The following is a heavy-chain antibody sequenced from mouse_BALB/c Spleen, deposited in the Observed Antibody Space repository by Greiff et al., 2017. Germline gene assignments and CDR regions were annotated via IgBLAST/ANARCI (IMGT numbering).Heavy chain of an antibody. CDR2: IYPGNSDT. V-gene: IGHV1-5*01. D-gene: IGHD2-14*01. Sequence: EVQLQQSGTVLARPGASVKMSCKASGYTFTSYWMHWVKQRPGQGLEWIGAIYPGNSDTSYNQKFKGKAKLTAVTSTSTAYKELSSLTNEDSAVYYCTRDGYYRYDEGAWFAYWGQGTLVTVSA. CDR1: GYTFTSYW. CDR3: TRDGYYRYDEGAWFAY. J-gene: IGHJ3*01.